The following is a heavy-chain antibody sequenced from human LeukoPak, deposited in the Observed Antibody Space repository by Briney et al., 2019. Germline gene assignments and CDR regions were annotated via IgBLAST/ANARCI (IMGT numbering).Heavy chain of an antibody. D-gene: IGHD3-22*01. J-gene: IGHJ4*02. V-gene: IGHV3-48*04. Sequence: GGSLRLSCAASGFTFGTYSMNWVRQAPWKGLEWVSYISSSSNTIYYADSVKGRFTISRDNAKNSLYLQMNSLRAEDTAVYYCARRGSFDSSGYPYYFDYWGQGTLVTVSS. CDR3: ARRGSFDSSGYPYYFDY. CDR1: GFTFGTYS. CDR2: ISSSSNTI.